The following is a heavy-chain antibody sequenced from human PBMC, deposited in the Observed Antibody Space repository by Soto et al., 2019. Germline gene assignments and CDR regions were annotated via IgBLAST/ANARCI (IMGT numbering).Heavy chain of an antibody. J-gene: IGHJ6*02. Sequence: LRLSCAASGFTFSTYIINWVRQAPGKGLEWVSSISSGRSYIYYADSVKGRFNISRDNAKNSLDLQMNSLRAEDTAVYYCARSLRFLEWLQDPHYYFYGMDVWGQGTTVTVSS. CDR2: ISSGRSYI. V-gene: IGHV3-21*01. D-gene: IGHD3-3*01. CDR3: ARSLRFLEWLQDPHYYFYGMDV. CDR1: GFTFSTYI.